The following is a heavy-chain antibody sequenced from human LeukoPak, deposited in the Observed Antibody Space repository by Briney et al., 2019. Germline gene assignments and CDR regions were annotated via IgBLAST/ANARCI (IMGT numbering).Heavy chain of an antibody. J-gene: IGHJ3*02. Sequence: GGSLRLSCAASGFTFSNAWMNWVRQAPGKGLEWVGRIKTKTEGGTTDYAAPVKGRFTISRDDSKNTVYLQMNSLKTEDTAVYYCARDNLAAAGDDNFDIWGQGTMVTVSS. D-gene: IGHD6-13*01. CDR3: ARDNLAAAGDDNFDI. CDR1: GFTFSNAW. CDR2: IKTKTEGGTT. V-gene: IGHV3-15*01.